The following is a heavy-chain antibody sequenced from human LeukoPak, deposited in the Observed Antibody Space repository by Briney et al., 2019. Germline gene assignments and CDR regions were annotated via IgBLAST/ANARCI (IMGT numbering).Heavy chain of an antibody. CDR2: IYYSGST. CDR3: ATGRNPYCGGDCYSLHY. J-gene: IGHJ4*02. Sequence: SETLSLTCTVSGGSISSSSYYWGWIRQPPGKGLEWIGSIYYSGSTYYNPSLKSRVTISVDTSKNQFSLKLSSVTAEDTAVYYCATGRNPYCGGDCYSLHYWGQGTLVTVSS. CDR1: GGSISSSSYY. D-gene: IGHD2-21*02. V-gene: IGHV4-39*07.